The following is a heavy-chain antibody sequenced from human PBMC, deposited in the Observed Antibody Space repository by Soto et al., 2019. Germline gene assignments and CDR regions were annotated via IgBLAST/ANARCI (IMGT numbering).Heavy chain of an antibody. CDR2: TSGSGGST. CDR1: GFNFSSYA. J-gene: IGHJ6*02. V-gene: IGHV3-23*01. Sequence: PGGSLRLSCAASGFNFSSYAMSWVRQAPGKGLEWVSATSGSGGSTYYADSVKGRFTISRDNSKNTLYLQMNSLRAEDTAVYYCAKDSGSWSSNYYYGMDVWGQGTTVTVSS. D-gene: IGHD6-13*01. CDR3: AKDSGSWSSNYYYGMDV.